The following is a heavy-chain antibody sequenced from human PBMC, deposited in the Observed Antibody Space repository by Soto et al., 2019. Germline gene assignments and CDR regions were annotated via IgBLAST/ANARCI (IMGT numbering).Heavy chain of an antibody. CDR3: AKLGVVAATKVDY. CDR1: GASIGSVTW. J-gene: IGHJ4*02. V-gene: IGHV4-4*02. D-gene: IGHD2-15*01. Sequence: QVQLQESGPGLVKPSGTLSPTSPVPGASIGSVTWGVWFANPPGKGLEWIGEIYHSGSTNYNPSLKSRVTISVDKSKNQFSLKLSSVTAADTAVYYCAKLGVVAATKVDYWGQGTLVTVSS. CDR2: IYHSGST.